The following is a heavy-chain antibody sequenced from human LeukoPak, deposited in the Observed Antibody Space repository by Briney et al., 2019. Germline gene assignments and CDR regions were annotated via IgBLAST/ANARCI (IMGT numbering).Heavy chain of an antibody. J-gene: IGHJ4*02. V-gene: IGHV3-30*04. Sequence: SGRSLRLSCAASGFTFSTFTMHWVRQAPGKGLEWEAVISYDGSNKNYADSVKGRFTISRDNSKNTLYLQMNSLRGEDTALYYCARQDDYGFDYWGQGTLVPVSS. CDR2: ISYDGSNK. CDR1: GFTFSTFT. CDR3: ARQDDYGFDY. D-gene: IGHD4-17*01.